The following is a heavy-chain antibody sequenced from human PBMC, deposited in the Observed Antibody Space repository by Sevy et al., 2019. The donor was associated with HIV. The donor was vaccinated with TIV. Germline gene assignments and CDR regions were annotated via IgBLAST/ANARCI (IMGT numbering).Heavy chain of an antibody. CDR1: GFTFSSYA. V-gene: IGHV3-30-3*01. CDR3: ARDGYYYGSGSYDSYKAPYYYYGMDV. CDR2: ISYDGSNK. D-gene: IGHD3-10*01. Sequence: GGSLRLSCAASGFTFSSYAMHWVRQAPSKGLEWVAVISYDGSNKYYADSVKGRFTISRDNSKNTLYLQMNSLRAEDTAVYYCARDGYYYGSGSYDSYKAPYYYYGMDVWGQWTTVTVSS. J-gene: IGHJ6*02.